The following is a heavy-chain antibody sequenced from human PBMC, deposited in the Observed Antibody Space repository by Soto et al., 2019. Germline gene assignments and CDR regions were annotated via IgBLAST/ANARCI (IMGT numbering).Heavy chain of an antibody. V-gene: IGHV1-24*01. CDR2: FDPEDGET. J-gene: IGHJ4*02. Sequence: ASVKVSCKVSGYTLTELSMHWVRQAPGKGLEWMGGFDPEDGETIYAQKFQGRVTMTEDTSTDTAYMELSSLRSEDTAVYYCATGYCSGGSCYIAGPDWGQGTLVTVSS. CDR3: ATGYCSGGSCYIAGPD. D-gene: IGHD2-15*01. CDR1: GYTLTELS.